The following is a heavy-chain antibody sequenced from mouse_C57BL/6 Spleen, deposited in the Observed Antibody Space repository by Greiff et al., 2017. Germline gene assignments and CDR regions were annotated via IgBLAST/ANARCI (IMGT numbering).Heavy chain of an antibody. CDR2: IWSGGST. D-gene: IGHD1-1*01. CDR3: ARDHYYGSSYTYAMDY. CDR1: GFSLTSYG. V-gene: IGHV2-2*01. J-gene: IGHJ4*01. Sequence: VMLVESGPGLVQPSQSLSITCTVSGFSLTSYGVHWVRQSPGKGLEWLGVIWSGGSTDYNAAFISRLSISKDNSKSQVFFKMNSLQADDTAIYYWARDHYYGSSYTYAMDYWGQGTSVTVSS.